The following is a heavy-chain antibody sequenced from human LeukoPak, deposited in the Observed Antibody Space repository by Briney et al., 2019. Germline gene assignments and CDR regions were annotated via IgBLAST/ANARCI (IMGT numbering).Heavy chain of an antibody. J-gene: IGHJ4*02. Sequence: GRSLRLSCAASGFTFDDYAMHWVRQAPRKGLEWVSGISWNSGSIGYADSVKGRFTISRDNAKKSLYLQMNSLRAEDTAVYYCAKDHRGSGSFVTFLYWGQGTLVTVSS. CDR1: GFTFDDYA. D-gene: IGHD3-10*01. CDR2: ISWNSGSI. CDR3: AKDHRGSGSFVTFLY. V-gene: IGHV3-9*01.